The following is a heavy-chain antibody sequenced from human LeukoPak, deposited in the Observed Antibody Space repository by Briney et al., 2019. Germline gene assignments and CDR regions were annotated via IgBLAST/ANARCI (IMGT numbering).Heavy chain of an antibody. CDR3: ARVQQWLGENWFDP. J-gene: IGHJ5*02. Sequence: ASVKVSCKASGYTFTSYGISWVRQAPGQGLEWMGWISAHNGNTNYAQKLQGRVTMTTDTSTSTAYMELRSLRSDDTAVYYCARVQQWLGENWFDPWGQGTLVTVSS. CDR1: GYTFTSYG. V-gene: IGHV1-18*01. CDR2: ISAHNGNT. D-gene: IGHD6-19*01.